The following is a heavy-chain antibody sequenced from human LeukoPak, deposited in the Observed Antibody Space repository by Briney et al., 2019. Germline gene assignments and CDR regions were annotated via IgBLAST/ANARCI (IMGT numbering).Heavy chain of an antibody. Sequence: PSETLSLTCAVYGGSFSVYYWSWIRQPPGKGLEWIGEINHSGSTNYNPSLKSRVTISVDTSKNQFSLKLSSVTAADTAVYYCARERDSSGYYPYRPFDYWGQGTLVTVSS. CDR3: ARERDSSGYYPYRPFDY. CDR1: GGSFSVYY. CDR2: INHSGST. D-gene: IGHD3-22*01. V-gene: IGHV4-34*01. J-gene: IGHJ4*02.